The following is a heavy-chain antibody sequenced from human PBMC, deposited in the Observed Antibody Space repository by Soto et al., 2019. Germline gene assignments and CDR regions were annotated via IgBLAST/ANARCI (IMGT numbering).Heavy chain of an antibody. Sequence: QVQLVEWGGDLVKPGGSLRLSCAASGFTFNDHYMTWFRQAPGKGLEWVSCISSTGGITKYADSVRGRFTVSRDNAKNSVFLQMDSLRDEDTAVYYCARLVGLRLNDYWGQGTLVTVSS. CDR3: ARLVGLRLNDY. CDR1: GFTFNDHY. CDR2: ISSTGGIT. V-gene: IGHV3-11*05. J-gene: IGHJ4*02. D-gene: IGHD1-26*01.